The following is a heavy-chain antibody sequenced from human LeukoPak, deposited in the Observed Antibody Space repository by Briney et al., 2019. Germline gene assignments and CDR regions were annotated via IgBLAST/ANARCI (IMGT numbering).Heavy chain of an antibody. Sequence: AGSLRLSCAVSGFTFSTYWMSWVRQAPGKGLEWVANIKQDGREKYYVDSVKGRFTISRDNAKNSLYLQMNSLRVEDTAVYYCAGGSLSSGCYLNCWGQGTLVTVSS. V-gene: IGHV3-7*04. J-gene: IGHJ4*02. D-gene: IGHD3-3*01. CDR2: IKQDGREK. CDR1: GFTFSTYW. CDR3: AGGSLSSGCYLNC.